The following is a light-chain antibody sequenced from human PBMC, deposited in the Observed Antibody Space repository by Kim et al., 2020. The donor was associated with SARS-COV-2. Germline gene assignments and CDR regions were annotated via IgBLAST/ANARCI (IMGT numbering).Light chain of an antibody. J-gene: IGKJ2*01. CDR2: GAS. Sequence: SPGGKGTPPCRAGRRIVSNNFNWFQQKPGQAPRLLISGASTRATGVPDRFRGSGSDRDFTLTISGLEPDDSAVFYCQQSKSSPYTFGQGTKVDIK. CDR3: QQSKSSPYT. CDR1: RRIVSNN. V-gene: IGKV3-20*01.